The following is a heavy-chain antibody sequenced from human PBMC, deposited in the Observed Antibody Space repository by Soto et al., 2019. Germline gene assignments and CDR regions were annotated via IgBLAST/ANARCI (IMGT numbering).Heavy chain of an antibody. J-gene: IGHJ5*02. V-gene: IGHV4-31*03. CDR3: AREYLETYYDILTGPNNWFDP. CDR1: GGSISSGTSY. Sequence: PSETLSLTCTVSGGSISSGTSYWSWIRQRPGKGLEWIGYIFYSGSFYYTPSLRGRVMILADTSKNQFTLRLSSVTAADTAVYYCAREYLETYYDILTGPNNWFDPWGQGTLVTVSS. CDR2: IFYSGSF. D-gene: IGHD3-9*01.